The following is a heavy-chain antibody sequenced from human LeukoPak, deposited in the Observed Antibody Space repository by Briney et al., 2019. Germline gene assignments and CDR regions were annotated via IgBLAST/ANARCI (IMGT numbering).Heavy chain of an antibody. CDR1: GFTFSNYA. J-gene: IGHJ4*02. CDR2: MSGDGGIT. CDR3: AKRDYYDSSGYSPLSDS. V-gene: IGHV3-23*01. D-gene: IGHD3-22*01. Sequence: GGSLRLSCAASGFTFSNYAMSWVRQAPGKGLEWVSGMSGDGGITLCADLVKGRFTISRDNSKNTLYLQMNSLRAEDTAVYYCAKRDYYDSSGYSPLSDSWGQGILVTVSS.